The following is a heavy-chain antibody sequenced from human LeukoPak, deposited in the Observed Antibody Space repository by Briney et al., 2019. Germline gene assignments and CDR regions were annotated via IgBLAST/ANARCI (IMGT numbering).Heavy chain of an antibody. CDR1: GGSISSSSYY. CDR2: IYYSGST. D-gene: IGHD3-10*01. Sequence: SETLSLTCTVSGGSISSSSYYWGWIRQPPGKGLEWIGSIYYSGSTYYNPSLKSRVTISVDTSKNQFSLKLSSVTAADTAVYYCARDLRTYYYGSGEVNQIWGQGTLVTVSS. CDR3: ARDLRTYYYGSGEVNQI. J-gene: IGHJ4*02. V-gene: IGHV4-39*07.